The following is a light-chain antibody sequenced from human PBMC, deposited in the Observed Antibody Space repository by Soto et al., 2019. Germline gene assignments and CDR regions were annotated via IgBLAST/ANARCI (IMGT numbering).Light chain of an antibody. V-gene: IGLV2-14*03. CDR3: SSYRTSNTRQIV. CDR2: DVS. CDR1: SSDVGGYNY. J-gene: IGLJ1*01. Sequence: QSAVTQPASVSGSPGQSITISCTGTSSDVGGYNYVSWYQHHPGKAPKLMIYDVSNRPSGVSNRFSGSKSGNTASLSISGLQPEDEADYYCSSYRTSNTRQIVCGTGTKVTVL.